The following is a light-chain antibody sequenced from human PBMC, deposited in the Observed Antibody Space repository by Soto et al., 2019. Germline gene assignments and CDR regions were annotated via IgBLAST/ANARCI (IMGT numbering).Light chain of an antibody. CDR1: SSDIGGYIY. CDR2: DVS. V-gene: IGLV2-14*03. J-gene: IGLJ2*01. Sequence: QSALTQPASVSGSPGQSITISCTGTSSDIGGYIYVSWYQHHPGKAPKLLIYDVSNGPSGVSNRFSGSKSGNTASLTISGLQVEDEADYFCSTYTSSRTRFGGGTKLTVL. CDR3: STYTSSRTR.